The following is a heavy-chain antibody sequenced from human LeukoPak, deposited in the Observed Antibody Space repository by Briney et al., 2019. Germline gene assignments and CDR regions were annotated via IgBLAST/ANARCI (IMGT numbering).Heavy chain of an antibody. CDR2: IIGDGGST. V-gene: IGHV3-43*02. D-gene: IGHD1-26*01. J-gene: IGHJ5*02. CDR3: AKDRIRELLLWFDP. Sequence: GGSLRLSCAASGFTFDDYAMHWVRQAPGKGLEWVSLIIGDGGSTYYADSVKGRFTISRDNSKNSLYLQMNSLRTEDTALYYCAKDRIRELLLWFDPWGQGTLVTVSS. CDR1: GFTFDDYA.